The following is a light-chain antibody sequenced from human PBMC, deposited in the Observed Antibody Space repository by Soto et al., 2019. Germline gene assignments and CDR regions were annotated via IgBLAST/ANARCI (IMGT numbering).Light chain of an antibody. V-gene: IGKV1-5*01. Sequence: DIQMTQSPSTLSASVGDRVTITCRASQSISSWLAWYQQKPGKAPKLLIYDASSLESGVPSRFSGSGSGTEFTLTISSLQPDDFATYYCQHYNSYSLAFGPGTKVDIK. CDR3: QHYNSYSLA. CDR2: DAS. CDR1: QSISSW. J-gene: IGKJ3*01.